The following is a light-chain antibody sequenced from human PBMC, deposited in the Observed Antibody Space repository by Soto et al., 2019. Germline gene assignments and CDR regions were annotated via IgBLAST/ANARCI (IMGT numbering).Light chain of an antibody. CDR1: QSVGNN. J-gene: IGKJ4*01. V-gene: IGKV3-15*01. CDR3: QLYGDWPLT. CDR2: ATS. Sequence: EIVMTQSPATLSVPPAERATLSCRASQSVGNNFAWYQQKPGQAPRLLIFATSTRATGVPARFSGSGSGTEFTLTISSLQSEDFAVYYCQLYGDWPLTFGGGAKVEIE.